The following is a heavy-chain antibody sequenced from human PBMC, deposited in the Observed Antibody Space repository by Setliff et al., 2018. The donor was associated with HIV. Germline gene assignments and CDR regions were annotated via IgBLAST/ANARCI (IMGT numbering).Heavy chain of an antibody. J-gene: IGHJ6*03. D-gene: IGHD3-3*01. CDR1: GGSINSRSYS. CDR3: ARGRNFWSDYYHYYYMDV. V-gene: IGHV4-39*07. Sequence: PSETLSLTCTVSGGSINSRSYSWGWIRQPPGKGLEWIGYINHSGSTNYNPSLKSRVTLSADTSKNQFSLKLSSVTAADTAVYYCARGRNFWSDYYHYYYMDVWGKGTMVTVSS. CDR2: INHSGST.